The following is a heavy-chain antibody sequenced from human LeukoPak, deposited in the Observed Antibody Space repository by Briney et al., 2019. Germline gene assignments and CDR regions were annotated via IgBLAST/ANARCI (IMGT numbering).Heavy chain of an antibody. CDR3: ARAVHYYENGGPDY. CDR2: VLYDGSSK. D-gene: IGHD3-22*01. CDR1: GFTFSSYA. Sequence: PGGSLRLSCAASGFTFSSYAMQWVRQAPGKGLEGVAVVLYDGSSKYYADSVKGRFTISRDYSKNTLYLQTHSVRPEDTTVYYCARAVHYYENGGPDYWGQGTLVTVSS. J-gene: IGHJ4*02. V-gene: IGHV3-30-3*01.